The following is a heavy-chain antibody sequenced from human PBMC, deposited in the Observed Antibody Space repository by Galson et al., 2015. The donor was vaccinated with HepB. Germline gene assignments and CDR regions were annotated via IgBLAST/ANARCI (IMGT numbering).Heavy chain of an antibody. CDR3: AQDLTYYYGSGSYFVGMDV. D-gene: IGHD3-10*01. V-gene: IGHV3-9*01. CDR2: ISWNSDFT. CDR1: GFTFDSYS. J-gene: IGHJ6*02. Sequence: SLRLSCAASGFTFDSYSMNWVRQAPGKGLEWVSGISWNSDFTGYADSVRGRFTISRDNAKYFLYLQMNSLRPEDTALYYCAQDLTYYYGSGSYFVGMDVWGQGTTVTVSS.